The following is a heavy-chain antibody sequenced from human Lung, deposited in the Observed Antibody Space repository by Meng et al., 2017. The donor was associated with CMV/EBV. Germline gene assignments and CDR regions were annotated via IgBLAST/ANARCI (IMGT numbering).Heavy chain of an antibody. D-gene: IGHD4-23*01. Sequence: TVNNYTINWGQKAPSKGMKRGEIKSSEGRKKKKEENEKGRINISRDNSKNSVYVKMNGLRPEDTAVYYCAKGRDPRWERWPSDHWGQGTLVTVSS. CDR2: KSSEGRKK. V-gene: IGHV3-30-3*02. CDR3: AKGRDPRWERWPSDH. J-gene: IGHJ4*02. CDR1: TVNNYT.